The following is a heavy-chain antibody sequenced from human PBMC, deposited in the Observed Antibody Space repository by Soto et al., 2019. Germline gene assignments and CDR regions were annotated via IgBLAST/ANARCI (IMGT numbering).Heavy chain of an antibody. CDR2: LSGYNGDT. V-gene: IGHV1-18*01. Sequence: QGQLVQSGAEVKKPGASVKISCKTSGYTFTSYGISWVRQAPGQGLEWMGWLSGYNGDTSYAQKFQGRVTMTTDRSTPTAYMELRSLRADDTAVYYCARDDYGDFWPPSRLDVWGQGTTVTVSS. CDR3: ARDDYGDFWPPSRLDV. CDR1: GYTFTSYG. D-gene: IGHD4-17*01. J-gene: IGHJ6*02.